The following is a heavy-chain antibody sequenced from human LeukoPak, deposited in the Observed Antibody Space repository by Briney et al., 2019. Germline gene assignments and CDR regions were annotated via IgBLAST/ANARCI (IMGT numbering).Heavy chain of an antibody. CDR2: ISYDGSNK. Sequence: GGSLRLSCAASGFTFSSYDMSWVRQAPGKGLEWVAVISYDGSNKYYADSVKGRFTISRDNSKNTLYLQMNSLRAEDTAVYYCARDPDGYMRGFDYWGQGTLVTVSS. V-gene: IGHV3-30*03. D-gene: IGHD5-24*01. CDR1: GFTFSSYD. CDR3: ARDPDGYMRGFDY. J-gene: IGHJ4*02.